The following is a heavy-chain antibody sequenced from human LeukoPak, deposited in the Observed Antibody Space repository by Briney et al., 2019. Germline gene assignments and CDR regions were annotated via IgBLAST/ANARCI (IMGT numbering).Heavy chain of an antibody. CDR3: ARDTVGYCSGGSCYSYYYYGMDV. CDR2: INPNSGGT. J-gene: IGHJ6*02. Sequence: ASVKVSCKASGHTFTGYYMHWVRQAPGQGLEWMGWINPNSGGTNYAQKFQGRVTITADKSTSTAYMELSSLRSEDTAVYYCARDTVGYCSGGSCYSYYYYGMDVWGQGTTVTVSS. CDR1: GHTFTGYY. D-gene: IGHD2-15*01. V-gene: IGHV1-2*02.